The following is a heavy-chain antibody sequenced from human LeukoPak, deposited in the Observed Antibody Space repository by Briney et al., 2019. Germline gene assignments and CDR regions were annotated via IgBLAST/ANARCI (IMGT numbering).Heavy chain of an antibody. D-gene: IGHD6-6*01. Sequence: ASVKVSCKASGYSFTSYGINWVRQAPGQGLEWMGWISAYNGDTNYSQKFQGTVTMTTDTSSSTAYMELRSLRSDDTAVYYCARSEQVVPIEYWGQGTLVTVAS. J-gene: IGHJ4*02. CDR1: GYSFTSYG. CDR2: ISAYNGDT. CDR3: ARSEQVVPIEY. V-gene: IGHV1-18*01.